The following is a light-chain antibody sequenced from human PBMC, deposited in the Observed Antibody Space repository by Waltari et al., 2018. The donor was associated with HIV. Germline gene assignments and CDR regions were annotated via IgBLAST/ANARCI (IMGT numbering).Light chain of an antibody. CDR3: CSYAGSSYV. CDR2: EVS. Sequence: QSALPQPASVSGSPGQSITISCTGTSSPVGSYNLVSWYQQHPGKAPKLMIYEVSKRPSGVSNRFSGSKSGNTASLTISGLQAEDEADYYCCSYAGSSYVFGTGTKVTVL. CDR1: SSPVGSYNL. J-gene: IGLJ1*01. V-gene: IGLV2-23*02.